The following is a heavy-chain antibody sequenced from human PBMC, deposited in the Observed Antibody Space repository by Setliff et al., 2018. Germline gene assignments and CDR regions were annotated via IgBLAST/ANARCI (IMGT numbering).Heavy chain of an antibody. J-gene: IGHJ4*02. Sequence: ASVKVSCKASGYTFTSYGVSWVRQAPGQGLEWMGWISAYNGNANYAQKLQGRLTMTTDTSTNTAYMELRSLRSDDTAIYYCARGPPEFVVAPAEGKFDYWGQGTLVTVSS. CDR2: ISAYNGNA. D-gene: IGHD2-15*01. CDR3: ARGPPEFVVAPAEGKFDY. V-gene: IGHV1-18*01. CDR1: GYTFTSYG.